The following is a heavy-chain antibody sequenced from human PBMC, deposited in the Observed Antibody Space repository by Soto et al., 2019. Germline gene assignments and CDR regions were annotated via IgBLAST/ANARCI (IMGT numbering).Heavy chain of an antibody. V-gene: IGHV4-59*02. J-gene: IGHJ4*02. Sequence: SETLSLTCSFSGDSVTSHYLTWIRQSPEKGLEWIGYMHYTGFSHYNPSLKSRLTISVDRSKNQFSLKLSSVTAADTAVYYCARGATYYDFWSGYYTTSFDYWGQGTLVTVSS. CDR1: GDSVTSHY. CDR2: MHYTGFS. CDR3: ARGATYYDFWSGYYTTSFDY. D-gene: IGHD3-3*01.